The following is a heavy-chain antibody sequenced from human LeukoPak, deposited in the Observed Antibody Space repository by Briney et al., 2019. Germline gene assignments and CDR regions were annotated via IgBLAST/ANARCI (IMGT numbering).Heavy chain of an antibody. J-gene: IGHJ4*02. CDR2: IKQDGSEK. CDR1: GFTFSSYW. D-gene: IGHD2-15*01. Sequence: GGSLRLSCAASGFTFSSYWMSWVRQAPGKGLEWVANIKQDGSEKYYVDSVKGRFTISRDNAKNSLYLQMNSLRAEDTAVYYCARDYWVVVAATRYFDYWGQGTLVTVSS. V-gene: IGHV3-7*01. CDR3: ARDYWVVVAATRYFDY.